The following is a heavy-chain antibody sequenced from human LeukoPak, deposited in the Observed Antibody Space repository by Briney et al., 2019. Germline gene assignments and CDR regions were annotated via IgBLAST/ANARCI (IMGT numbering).Heavy chain of an antibody. J-gene: IGHJ4*02. CDR3: ARHIAAAGQYYFDY. CDR1: GGSIGSSAYS. D-gene: IGHD6-13*01. V-gene: IGHV4-39*01. CDR2: ISYTGTT. Sequence: PSETLSLTCTVSGGSIGSSAYSSGWIRQPPGKGLEWIVSISYTGTTYYNPSLKSRVTTSLDTSKNQCSLKLTSVTAAETAVYYCARHIAAAGQYYFDYWGQGTLVTVSS.